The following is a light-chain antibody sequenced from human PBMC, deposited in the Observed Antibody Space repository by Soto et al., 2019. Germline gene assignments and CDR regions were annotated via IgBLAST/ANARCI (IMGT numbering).Light chain of an antibody. V-gene: IGKV1-9*01. J-gene: IGKJ4*01. Sequence: PLTQSPSSLSASVGDRVTITCRASQGISSYLAWYQQKPGKAPKLLIYAASTLQSGVPSRFSGSGSGTDFTLTISSLQPEDSATFYCQQLNSYPLTFGGGTKVEIK. CDR2: AAS. CDR1: QGISSY. CDR3: QQLNSYPLT.